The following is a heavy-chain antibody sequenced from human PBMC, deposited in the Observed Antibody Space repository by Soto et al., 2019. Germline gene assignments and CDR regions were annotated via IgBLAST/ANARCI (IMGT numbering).Heavy chain of an antibody. J-gene: IGHJ3*02. Sequence: ASVKVSCKASGYTFTGYYMHWVRQAPGQGLEWMGWINPNSGGTNYARKFQGRVTMTRDTSISTAYMELSRLRSDDTAVYYCARGFDYAGAFDIWGQGTMVTVSS. D-gene: IGHD4-17*01. CDR1: GYTFTGYY. CDR3: ARGFDYAGAFDI. CDR2: INPNSGGT. V-gene: IGHV1-2*02.